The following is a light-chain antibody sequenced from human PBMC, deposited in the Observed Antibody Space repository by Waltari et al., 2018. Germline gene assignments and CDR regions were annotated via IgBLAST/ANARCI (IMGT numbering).Light chain of an antibody. CDR3: CSYAGSSTLDVV. Sequence: QSALTQPASVSGSPGQSITISCTGTSSDVGSYNLVSWYQQHPGKAPKLMIYEGSKRPTGVSNSFPGSKAGDTAALTIAGLQSEDDADYYCCSYAGSSTLDVVFGGGTKLTVL. CDR2: EGS. V-gene: IGLV2-23*01. J-gene: IGLJ2*01. CDR1: SSDVGSYNL.